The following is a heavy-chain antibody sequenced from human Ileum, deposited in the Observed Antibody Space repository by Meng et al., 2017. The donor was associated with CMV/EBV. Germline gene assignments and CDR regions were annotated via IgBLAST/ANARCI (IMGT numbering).Heavy chain of an antibody. CDR2: ISSSGSTI. V-gene: IGHV3-48*03. D-gene: IGHD2-15*01. CDR3: ARQRVVAATPFRPFRYYGMDV. J-gene: IGHJ6*02. CDR1: GFTFSSYE. Sequence: GGSLRLSCAASGFTFSSYEMNWVRQAPGKGLEWVSYISSSGSTIYYADSVKGRFTISRDNAKNTLYLQMNSLRAEDTAVYYCARQRVVAATPFRPFRYYGMDVWAQGPTATVPS.